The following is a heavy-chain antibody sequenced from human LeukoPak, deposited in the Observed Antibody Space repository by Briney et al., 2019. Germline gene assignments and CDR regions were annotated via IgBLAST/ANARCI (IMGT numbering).Heavy chain of an antibody. V-gene: IGHV1-69*02. D-gene: IGHD2-2*01. CDR3: ARIKAVGVPVAIDAYYSYGMDV. J-gene: IGHJ6*02. CDR2: FIPMVGVA. Sequence: GASVKVSCKASGITFSKNCISRVRQAPGQGLEWMGRFIPMVGVAAYAQKFQGRITITEDRSANTAFMELSSLTSEDTAVYYCARIKAVGVPVAIDAYYSYGMDVWGQGTAVAVSS. CDR1: GITFSKNC.